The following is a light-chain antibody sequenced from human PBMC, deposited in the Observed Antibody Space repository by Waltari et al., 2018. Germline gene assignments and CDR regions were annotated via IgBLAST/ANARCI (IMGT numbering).Light chain of an antibody. CDR2: AAA. V-gene: IGKV1-9*01. J-gene: IGKJ4*01. CDR1: PGISTY. CDR3: QQIKSYPIT. Sequence: DIQLTQSPSFLSSSVGDSVNISCRASPGISTYLAWFQQKPGKAPRRLIYAAAILQGGVPSRFSGSGSGTDFTLTISSLQPEDFGTYYCQQIKSYPITFGGGTKVEVK.